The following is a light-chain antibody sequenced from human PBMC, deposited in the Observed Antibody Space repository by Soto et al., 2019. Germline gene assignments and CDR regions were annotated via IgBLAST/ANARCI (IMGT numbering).Light chain of an antibody. CDR1: QNVRKY. J-gene: IGKJ4*01. Sequence: EVVLTQSPGTLSLSPGERVTFSCRASQNVRKYLAWYQQKPGQSPRLVIYGAGTRGTGVPDRFSGSGSGTDFPLTINSRESDDSAVYYCHQYGESPPTFGGGTKVEI. V-gene: IGKV3-20*01. CDR2: GAG. CDR3: HQYGESPPT.